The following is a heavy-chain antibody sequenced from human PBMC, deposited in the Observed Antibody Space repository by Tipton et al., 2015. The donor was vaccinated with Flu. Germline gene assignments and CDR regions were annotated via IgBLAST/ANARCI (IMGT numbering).Heavy chain of an antibody. V-gene: IGHV4-38-2*01. D-gene: IGHD4-17*01. CDR2: IYHSGVT. CDR1: GYSISSGYH. J-gene: IGHJ2*01. Sequence: TLSLTCAVSGYSISSGYHWGWIRQPPGKGLEWIGNIYHSGVTFYSPSLRSRVTISVDTSKNQFSLNLRSVTAADTAVYYCARRGPTVTTSSGWYFELCGRGARVTVSS. CDR3: ARRGPTVTTSSGWYFEL.